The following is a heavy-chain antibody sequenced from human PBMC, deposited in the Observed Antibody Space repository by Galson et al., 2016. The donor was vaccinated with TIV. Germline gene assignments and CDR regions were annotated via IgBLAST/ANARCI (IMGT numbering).Heavy chain of an antibody. V-gene: IGHV1-69*13. CDR2: IIPLFRTT. J-gene: IGHJ6*02. CDR3: AKDRNTALDTYYYYYGMDV. D-gene: IGHD5-18*01. Sequence: SVKVSCKASGGTFSSYVFNWVRLAPGQGLEWMGGIIPLFRTTNYAQKFQGGVTFTADESSSTAYMVVSRLTSDDTAVYYCAKDRNTALDTYYYYYGMDVWGQGTTVTVSS. CDR1: GGTFSSYV.